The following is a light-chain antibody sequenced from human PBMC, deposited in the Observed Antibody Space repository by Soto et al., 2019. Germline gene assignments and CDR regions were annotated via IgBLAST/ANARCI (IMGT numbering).Light chain of an antibody. Sequence: QSALTQPASVSGSPGQSITISCTGTSSDVGGYNYVSWYQQHPGKATKSMIYDVSNRPSGVSNRFYGSKSGNTASLTISGLQAEDEADYYCSSYTSSSPPVVFGGGTKLTV. V-gene: IGLV2-14*01. J-gene: IGLJ2*01. CDR3: SSYTSSSPPVV. CDR1: SSDVGGYNY. CDR2: DVS.